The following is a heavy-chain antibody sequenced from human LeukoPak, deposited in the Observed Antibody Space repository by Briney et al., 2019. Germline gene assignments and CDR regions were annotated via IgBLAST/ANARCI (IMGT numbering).Heavy chain of an antibody. CDR2: INHSGST. Sequence: SETLSLTCAVYGGSFSGYCWSWIRQPPGKGLEWIGEINHSGSTNYNPSLKSRLTISVDTSRNQFSLKLSSVTAADTAVYYCARMAYYDFWSGYSDYYMDVWGKGTTVTVSS. D-gene: IGHD3-3*01. V-gene: IGHV4-34*01. CDR1: GGSFSGYC. J-gene: IGHJ6*03. CDR3: ARMAYYDFWSGYSDYYMDV.